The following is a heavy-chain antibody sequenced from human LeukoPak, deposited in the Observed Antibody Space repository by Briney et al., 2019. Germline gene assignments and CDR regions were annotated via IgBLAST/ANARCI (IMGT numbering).Heavy chain of an antibody. J-gene: IGHJ4*02. CDR1: GFTLSNYW. CDR3: ARGIFDEGLD. V-gene: IGHV3-74*01. CDR2: INSDGSST. Sequence: GGSLGLSCAASGFTLSNYWMHWVRQAPGKGPVWVSRINSDGSSTSYADSVKGRFNISRDNAKDTLYLQMSSLRAEDTAVYYCARGIFDEGLDWGQGTLVTVSS. D-gene: IGHD3-9*01.